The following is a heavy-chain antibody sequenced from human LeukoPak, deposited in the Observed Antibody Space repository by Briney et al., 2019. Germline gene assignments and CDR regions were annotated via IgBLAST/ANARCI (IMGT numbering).Heavy chain of an antibody. V-gene: IGHV3-23*01. CDR1: GFTFSIYA. CDR2: ISGSGGST. CDR3: AKAGGKYSSSWYEDY. J-gene: IGHJ4*02. D-gene: IGHD6-13*01. Sequence: GGSLRLSCAASGFTFSIYAMSWVRQAPGKGLEWVSAISGSGGSTYYADSVKGRSTISRDNSKNTLYLQMNSLRAEDTAVYYCAKAGGKYSSSWYEDYWGQGTLVTVSS.